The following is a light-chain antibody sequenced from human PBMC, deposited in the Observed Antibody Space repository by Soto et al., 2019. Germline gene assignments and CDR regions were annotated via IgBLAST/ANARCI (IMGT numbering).Light chain of an antibody. Sequence: QSAVTQPASVSGSPGQSITISCGGTSSDVGAYIYVSWYQQYPGKAPKLIIYEVNNRPSGVSGRFSGSKSDTTAYLTISGLQAEDEADYYCSSYSDSDTKVFGTGTKVTVL. CDR1: SSDVGAYIY. V-gene: IGLV2-14*03. J-gene: IGLJ1*01. CDR2: EVN. CDR3: SSYSDSDTKV.